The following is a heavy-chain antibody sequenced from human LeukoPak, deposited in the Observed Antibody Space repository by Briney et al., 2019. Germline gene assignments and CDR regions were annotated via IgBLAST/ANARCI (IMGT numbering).Heavy chain of an antibody. V-gene: IGHV3-13*01. CDR2: FGSAGDT. CDR1: GFPFSAYD. J-gene: IGHJ2*01. CDR3: VRGALPGDNWYFDL. Sequence: GGSLRLSCATSGFPFSAYDMHWVRQAPGKGLEWVSAFGSAGDTYYPGAVKGRFTISRDYASDSLYLQMNSLRAGDTAVYFCVRGALPGDNWYFDLWGRGTLVTVSS.